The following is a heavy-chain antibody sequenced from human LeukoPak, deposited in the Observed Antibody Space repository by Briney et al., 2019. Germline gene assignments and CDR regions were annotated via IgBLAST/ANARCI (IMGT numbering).Heavy chain of an antibody. J-gene: IGHJ5*02. CDR1: GGSISSSSYY. Sequence: PSETLSLTCTVSGGSISSSSYYWGWIRQPPGKGLEWIGSIYYSGSTYYNPSLKSRVTISVDTSKNQFSQKLSSVTAADTAVYYCARHEVDILTGYYLNWFDPWGQGTLVTVSS. D-gene: IGHD3-9*01. CDR3: ARHEVDILTGYYLNWFDP. CDR2: IYYSGST. V-gene: IGHV4-39*01.